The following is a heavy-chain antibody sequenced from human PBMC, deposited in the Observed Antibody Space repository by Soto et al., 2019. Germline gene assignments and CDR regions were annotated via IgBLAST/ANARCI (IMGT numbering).Heavy chain of an antibody. CDR3: ARGVSTMIVVVMYYFDY. Sequence: QVQLQESGPGLVKPSQTLSLTCTVSGGSISSGDYYWSWIRQPPGKGLEWIGYIYYSGSTYYNPSLKSRVNIAVDTSKNQFSLKLSSVTAEDTAVYYCARGVSTMIVVVMYYFDYWGQGTLVTVSS. J-gene: IGHJ4*02. CDR2: IYYSGST. D-gene: IGHD3-22*01. CDR1: GGSISSGDYY. V-gene: IGHV4-30-4*01.